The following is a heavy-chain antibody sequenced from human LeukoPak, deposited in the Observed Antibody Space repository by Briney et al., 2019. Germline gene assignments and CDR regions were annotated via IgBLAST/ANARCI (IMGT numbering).Heavy chain of an antibody. V-gene: IGHV3-30*18. J-gene: IGHJ4*02. CDR1: GFTFSSYG. D-gene: IGHD6-13*01. CDR2: ISYDGSNK. CDR3: AKDLGFYRSSWYPDY. Sequence: GGSLRLSCAASGFTFSSYGMHWVRQAPGKGLEWVAVISYDGSNKYYADSVKGRFTISRDNSKNTLYLQMNSLRAEDTAVYYCAKDLGFYRSSWYPDYWGQGTLVTVSS.